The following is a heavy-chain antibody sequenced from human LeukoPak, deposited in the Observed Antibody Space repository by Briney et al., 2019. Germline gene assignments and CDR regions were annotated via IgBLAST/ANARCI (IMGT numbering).Heavy chain of an antibody. V-gene: IGHV4-4*07. CDR3: ARSLYYYDSSGPGGYYYGLDV. CDR2: IYTSGST. Sequence: SETLSLTCTVSGGSISSYYWSWIRQPAGKGLEWIGRIYTSGSTNYNPSLKSRVTMSVDTSKNQFSLKLSAVTAADTAVYYCARSLYYYDSSGPGGYYYGLDVWGQGTTVTVSS. D-gene: IGHD3-22*01. CDR1: GGSISSYY. J-gene: IGHJ6*02.